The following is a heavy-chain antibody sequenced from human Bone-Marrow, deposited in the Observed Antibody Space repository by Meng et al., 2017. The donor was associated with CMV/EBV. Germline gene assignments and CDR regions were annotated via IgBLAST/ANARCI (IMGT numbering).Heavy chain of an antibody. CDR3: ARGPLPRSSWSYYYYGMDV. CDR2: ISAYNGNT. CDR1: GYTFTSYG. D-gene: IGHD6-6*01. V-gene: IGHV1-18*01. Sequence: ASVKVSCKASGYTFTSYGISWVRQAPGQGLEWMGWISAYNGNTNYAQKLQGRVTMTTDTSTSTAYMELRCLRSDDTAVYYCARGPLPRSSWSYYYYGMDVWGQGTTVTVSS. J-gene: IGHJ6*02.